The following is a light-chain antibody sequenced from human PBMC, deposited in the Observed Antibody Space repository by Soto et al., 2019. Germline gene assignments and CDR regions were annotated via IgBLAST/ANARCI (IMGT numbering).Light chain of an antibody. J-gene: IGKJ5*01. CDR1: QSISRW. V-gene: IGKV1-5*01. Sequence: QITQSACTLSSSVLYIVSISLLASQSISRWLAWYQQKPVKAPKALIYDASTLRSGVPSRFSGGRSGTEFNLTISSLQPDDFANHYCQQHTNYSKLGKGKRLEI. CDR2: DAS. CDR3: QQHTNYSK.